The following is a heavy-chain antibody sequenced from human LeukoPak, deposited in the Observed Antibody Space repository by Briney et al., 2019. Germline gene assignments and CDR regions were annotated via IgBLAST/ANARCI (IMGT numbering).Heavy chain of an antibody. CDR2: IYYSGST. Sequence: PSETLSLTCTVSGGSFSSYYWSWIRQPPGKGLEWIGYIYYSGSTNYNPSLKSRVTISVDTSKNQFSLKLSSVTAAETAVYYCAREGRYRYGYNEYHSYMDIWGKGATVTVSS. J-gene: IGHJ6*03. V-gene: IGHV4-59*01. D-gene: IGHD5-24*01. CDR3: AREGRYRYGYNEYHSYMDI. CDR1: GGSFSSYY.